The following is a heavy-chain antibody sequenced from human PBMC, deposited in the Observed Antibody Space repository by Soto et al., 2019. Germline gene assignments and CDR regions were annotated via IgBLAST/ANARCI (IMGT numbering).Heavy chain of an antibody. D-gene: IGHD1-7*01. CDR3: GRGRSGELVVFY. Sequence: ASVKVSCKASGYTFTGYYMHWVRQAPGQGLEWVGEISPKSGGTRYAQKFQGRVTMTKDTSINTVYMELSNLSPDDTAVYYCGRGRSGELVVFYWGQGTLVTVSS. V-gene: IGHV1-2*02. J-gene: IGHJ4*02. CDR1: GYTFTGYY. CDR2: ISPKSGGT.